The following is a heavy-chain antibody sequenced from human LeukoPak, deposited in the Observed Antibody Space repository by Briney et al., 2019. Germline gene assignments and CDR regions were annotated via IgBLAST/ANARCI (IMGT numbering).Heavy chain of an antibody. CDR3: AKTSGYSGYYYTDY. CDR2: INPNSGDT. V-gene: IGHV1-2*02. CDR1: GYTFTGYY. D-gene: IGHD3-3*01. J-gene: IGHJ4*02. Sequence: ASVKVSCKASGYTFTGYYMHWVRQAPGQGLEWMGWINPNSGDTNYAQKFQGRVTMTRDMSISTAHMELSRLRSDDTAVYYCAKTSGYSGYYYTDYWGQGTLVTVSS.